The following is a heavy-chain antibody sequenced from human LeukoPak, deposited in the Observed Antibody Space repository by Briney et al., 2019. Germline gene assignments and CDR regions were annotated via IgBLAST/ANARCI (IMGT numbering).Heavy chain of an antibody. Sequence: SQTLSLTCTVSGGSISSGGYYWSWIRQHPGKGLEWIGHIYNSGSTYYNPSLKSRVTISVDTSKNQFSLKLTSVTAADTAVYYCARGRYSYGWNDYWGLGTLVTVSS. D-gene: IGHD5-18*01. V-gene: IGHV4-31*03. J-gene: IGHJ4*02. CDR3: ARGRYSYGWNDY. CDR2: IYNSGST. CDR1: GGSISSGGYY.